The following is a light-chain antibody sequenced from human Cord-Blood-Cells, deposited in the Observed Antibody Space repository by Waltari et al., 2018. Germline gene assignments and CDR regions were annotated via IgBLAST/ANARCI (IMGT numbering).Light chain of an antibody. CDR2: DVS. CDR3: SSDTSSSTWV. V-gene: IGLV2-14*01. CDR1: SRAVGGFNT. J-gene: IGLJ3*02. Sequence: QSALTQPASVSGSPGQSITISCTGTSRAVGGFNTVSWYQQHPGKAPKLMIYDVSNRPSGVSKRFSGSKSGNTASLTISGLQAEDEADYFCSSDTSSSTWVFGGGTKLTVL.